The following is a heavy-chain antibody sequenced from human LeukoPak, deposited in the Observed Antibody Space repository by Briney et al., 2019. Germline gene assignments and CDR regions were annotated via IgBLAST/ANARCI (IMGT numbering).Heavy chain of an antibody. CDR2: ISWNSGSI. V-gene: IGHV3-9*01. J-gene: IGHJ3*02. D-gene: IGHD3-22*01. CDR3: ARDSYYYDSSGYYTIDAFDI. Sequence: GRSLRLSCAASGFTFDDYAMHWVRQAPGKGLEWVSGISWNSGSIGYADSVKGRFTISRDNSKNTLYLQMNSLRAEDTAVYYCARDSYYYDSSGYYTIDAFDIWGQGTMVTVSS. CDR1: GFTFDDYA.